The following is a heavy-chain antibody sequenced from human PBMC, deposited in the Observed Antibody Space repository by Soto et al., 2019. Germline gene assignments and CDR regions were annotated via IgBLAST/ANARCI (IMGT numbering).Heavy chain of an antibody. V-gene: IGHV4-4*02. CDR3: ARSRGYDFWSGYPAFDY. J-gene: IGHJ4*02. CDR1: GGSISSSNW. Sequence: QVQLQESGPGLVKPSGTLSLTCAVSGGSISSSNWWSWVRQPPGKGLEWIGEIYHSGSTNYNPSLKSRVTISVDKSKNQFSLKLSSVTATDTAVYYCARSRGYDFWSGYPAFDYWGQGTLVTVSS. CDR2: IYHSGST. D-gene: IGHD3-3*01.